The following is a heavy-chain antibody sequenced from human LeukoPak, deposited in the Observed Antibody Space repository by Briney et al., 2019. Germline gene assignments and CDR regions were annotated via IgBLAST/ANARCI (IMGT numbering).Heavy chain of an antibody. CDR2: IWYDASNK. Sequence: GGSLRLSCAASGFTFSSFGMHWVRQAPGKGLEWVAVIWYDASNKYYADSVKGRFTISRDNSKNTLYLQMNSLRAEDTAVYYCASTSGWYEPIDYWGQGTLVTVSS. J-gene: IGHJ4*02. V-gene: IGHV3-33*03. CDR3: ASTSGWYEPIDY. D-gene: IGHD6-19*01. CDR1: GFTFSSFG.